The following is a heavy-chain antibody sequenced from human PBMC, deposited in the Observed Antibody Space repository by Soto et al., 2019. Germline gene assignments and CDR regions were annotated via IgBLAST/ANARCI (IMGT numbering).Heavy chain of an antibody. J-gene: IGHJ4*02. CDR2: IYYSGSS. CDR1: GASISGTGYY. CDR3: ARSGNEGAVDY. V-gene: IGHV4-31*11. D-gene: IGHD1-26*01. Sequence: TLSLTCAVSGASISGTGYYWNWIRHLPGKGLEWIGYIYYSGSSDSNPSLKRRVTISVDTSKNQFSLNLYSVTPEDTAVYYCARSGNEGAVDYWGQGTLVTVSS.